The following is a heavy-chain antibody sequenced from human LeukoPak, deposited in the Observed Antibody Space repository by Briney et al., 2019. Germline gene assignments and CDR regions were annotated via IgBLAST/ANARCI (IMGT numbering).Heavy chain of an antibody. D-gene: IGHD5-18*01. CDR3: ARDGGFSYGIVF. J-gene: IGHJ4*02. Sequence: GGSLRLSCAASGFTFSDYWMSWVRQAPGKGLEWVANIQQDGSEKYYVDSVKGRFTISRDNAKKSLFLQVSSLRGEDTAVYYCARDGGFSYGIVFCGQGTLVTVSS. CDR2: IQQDGSEK. V-gene: IGHV3-7*04. CDR1: GFTFSDYW.